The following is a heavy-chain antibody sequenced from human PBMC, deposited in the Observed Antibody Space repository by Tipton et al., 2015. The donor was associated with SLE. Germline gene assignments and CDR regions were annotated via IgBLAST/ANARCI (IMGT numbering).Heavy chain of an antibody. CDR2: INPNSGGT. J-gene: IGHJ3*02. CDR3: AKRITMVRGGAFDI. Sequence: QSGPEVKKPGASLKVSCKASGYTLTGYNMHWVRKAPGQGLEWMEWINPNSGGTNYAQKFQGRVTMTRDTSISTAYMELSRLRSDDTAVYYCAKRITMVRGGAFDIWGQGTMVTVSS. V-gene: IGHV1-2*02. D-gene: IGHD3-10*01. CDR1: GYTLTGYN.